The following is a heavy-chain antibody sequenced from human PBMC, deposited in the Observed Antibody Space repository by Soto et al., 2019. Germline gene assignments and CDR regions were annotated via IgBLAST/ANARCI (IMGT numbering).Heavy chain of an antibody. V-gene: IGHV3-30*03. CDR1: GFTFSSYG. Sequence: WGSLRLSCAASGFTFSSYGMHWVRQPTGKGLERVAVISYDGSNKYYAGSVKGRFTISRDNFKNTLYLQMNSLRAEDTAVYYCAILRITIFGVVINPPKPHYYYYCMDVWGQGTTVTVSS. CDR3: AILRITIFGVVINPPKPHYYYYCMDV. CDR2: ISYDGSNK. D-gene: IGHD3-3*01. J-gene: IGHJ6*02.